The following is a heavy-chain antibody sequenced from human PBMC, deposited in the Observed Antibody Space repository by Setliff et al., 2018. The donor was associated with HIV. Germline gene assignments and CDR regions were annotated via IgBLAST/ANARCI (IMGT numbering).Heavy chain of an antibody. CDR3: ARRVVHTSPSDPSGLYFDF. Sequence: LSLTCTVSGGSIGSGSHYWSWIRQPAGKGLEWIGHIYTTGSTNYNPSLKSRVTISADTSNNQFSLRLTSMTAADTAVYYCARRVVHTSPSDPSGLYFDFWGQGTLVTVSS. V-gene: IGHV4-61*09. J-gene: IGHJ4*02. CDR1: GGSIGSGSHY. CDR2: IYTTGST. D-gene: IGHD2-2*01.